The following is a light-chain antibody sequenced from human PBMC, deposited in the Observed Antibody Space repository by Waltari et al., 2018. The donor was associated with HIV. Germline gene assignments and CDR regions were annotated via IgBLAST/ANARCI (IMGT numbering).Light chain of an antibody. V-gene: IGLV3-9*01. J-gene: IGLJ1*01. CDR3: QVWDGTTAYYV. Sequence: SYELSQPPSVSVALGQTARITCGGADLGSKNVHWYRQKPGQAPVLVIYRDNNRPSGIPERFSGSNSGDTATLTISRAQAGDEADYYCQVWDGTTAYYVFATGTKVTVL. CDR1: DLGSKN. CDR2: RDN.